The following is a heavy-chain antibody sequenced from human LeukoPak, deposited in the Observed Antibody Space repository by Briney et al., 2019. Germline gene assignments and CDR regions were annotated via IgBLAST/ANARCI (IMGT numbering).Heavy chain of an antibody. CDR1: GGSISSSSYY. CDR2: IFYSGST. Sequence: SETLSLTCTVSGGSISSSSYYWAWIRQPPGKGLEWIGNIFYSGSTYYNPSLKSRVTISVDTSKNQFSLKLSSVAAADTAVYYCARNAVPGYFDYWGQGTLVSVSS. J-gene: IGHJ4*02. CDR3: ARNAVPGYFDY. D-gene: IGHD3-10*01. V-gene: IGHV4-39*01.